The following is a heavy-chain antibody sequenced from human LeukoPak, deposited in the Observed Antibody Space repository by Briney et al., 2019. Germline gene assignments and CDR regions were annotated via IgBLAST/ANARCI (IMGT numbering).Heavy chain of an antibody. Sequence: GESLKISCKGSGYSFTSYWIGWVRQMPGKGLEWMGVINHTDADTRYSPSFQGQVTISADKSVSTAYLQWSSLKASDTAMYYCARYDSSGYIDYWGQGTLVNVSS. CDR2: INHTDADT. CDR3: ARYDSSGYIDY. V-gene: IGHV5-51*01. D-gene: IGHD3-22*01. CDR1: GYSFTSYW. J-gene: IGHJ4*02.